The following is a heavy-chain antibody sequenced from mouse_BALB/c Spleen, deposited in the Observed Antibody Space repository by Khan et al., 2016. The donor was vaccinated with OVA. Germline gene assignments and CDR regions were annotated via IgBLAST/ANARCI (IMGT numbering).Heavy chain of an antibody. CDR3: ARSGYVAWFPY. J-gene: IGHJ3*01. V-gene: IGHV14-1*02. D-gene: IGHD2-2*01. CDR1: GFNISDYY. CDR2: IDPENGNS. Sequence: VRLQQSGTELVRPGALVKLSCKASGFNISDYYIHWVMQRPEQDLEWIGWIDPENGNSIYDPKFQGKASITADTSSKTAYLHLSSLTSEDTAGYFCARSGYVAWFPYWGQGTLVTVSA.